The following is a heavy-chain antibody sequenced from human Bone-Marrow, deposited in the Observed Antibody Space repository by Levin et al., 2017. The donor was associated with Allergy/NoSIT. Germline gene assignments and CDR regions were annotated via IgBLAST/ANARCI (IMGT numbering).Heavy chain of an antibody. CDR1: GLNISTKY. Sequence: GGSLRLSCSASGLNISTKYIHWVRQAPGKGLEWVSVIHDTGTTYYADSVKGRFTISRDHSKSTLFLRMSSLRVEDTAVYYCASGRYWGQGTLVAVSS. J-gene: IGHJ4*02. V-gene: IGHV3-53*01. CDR2: IHDTGTT. CDR3: ASGRY.